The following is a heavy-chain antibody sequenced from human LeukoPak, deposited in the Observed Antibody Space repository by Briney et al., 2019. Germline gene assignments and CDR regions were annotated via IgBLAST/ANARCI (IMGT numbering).Heavy chain of an antibody. D-gene: IGHD2-2*01. Sequence: PSDTLSLTCTVAGASISSYYWGWRRPPGGEGQGWIGRISTSGSTNYNPSLKSPVTMSVDTSKNQFSLKLSSVTAADTAVYYCPRVPPEVPAANPYYYYGMDVWGQGTTVTVSS. CDR3: PRVPPEVPAANPYYYYGMDV. CDR1: GASISSYY. V-gene: IGHV4-4*07. J-gene: IGHJ6*02. CDR2: ISTSGST.